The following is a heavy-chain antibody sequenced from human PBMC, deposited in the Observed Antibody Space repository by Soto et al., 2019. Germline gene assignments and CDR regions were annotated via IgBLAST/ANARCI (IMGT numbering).Heavy chain of an antibody. CDR1: GFTFTYYA. D-gene: IGHD2-15*01. CDR2: ISASGDTT. J-gene: IGHJ5*02. CDR3: AKEVFGVVAGSGLDT. Sequence: GGSLRLSCEVSGFTFTYYAMSWVRQAPGKGLEWVSGISASGDTTYYADSVKGRFTISRDNSKNTLFLQMNSLRAEDTAVYYCAKEVFGVVAGSGLDTWGQGTLVTVSS. V-gene: IGHV3-23*01.